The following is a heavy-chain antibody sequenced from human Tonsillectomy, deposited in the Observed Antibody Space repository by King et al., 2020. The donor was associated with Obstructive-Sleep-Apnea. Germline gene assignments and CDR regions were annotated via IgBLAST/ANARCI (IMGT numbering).Heavy chain of an antibody. Sequence: QLQESGPGLVKPSETLSPSCTVSGYSISDGYFCDWIRQSPGKGLEWSGSIYFIGSTNYNPAFKSRVTISIDMSRNQLSLSLRSATTADTAIYYCARGPLEFRAEFFQAWGQGTHVTVSS. CDR3: ARGPLEFRAEFFQA. D-gene: IGHD3-10*01. CDR1: GYSISDGYF. J-gene: IGHJ1*01. V-gene: IGHV4-38-2*02. CDR2: IYFIGST.